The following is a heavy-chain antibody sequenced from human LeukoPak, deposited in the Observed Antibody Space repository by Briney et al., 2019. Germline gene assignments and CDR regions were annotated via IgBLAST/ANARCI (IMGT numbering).Heavy chain of an antibody. D-gene: IGHD3-10*01. CDR2: ISDSGGDK. CDR1: GFTFSRYG. J-gene: IGHJ4*02. V-gene: IGHV3-30*02. CDR3: ARDGGSESYAFDY. Sequence: GGSLRLSCAASGFTFSRYGFHWVRQAPGKGLEWVAFISDSGGDKWYADSVEGRLTISRDKSKNTVNLQMSSLRVEDTALYYCARDGGSESYAFDYWGQGTQVTVSS.